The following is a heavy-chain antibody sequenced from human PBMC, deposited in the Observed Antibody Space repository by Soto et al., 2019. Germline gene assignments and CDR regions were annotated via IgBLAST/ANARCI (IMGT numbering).Heavy chain of an antibody. CDR1: GFTFSSFW. CDR2: INSDGSST. J-gene: IGHJ4*02. V-gene: IGHV3-74*01. Sequence: PGGSLRLSCAASGFTFSSFWMHWVRQAPGKGLVWVSRINSDGSSTSYADSVKGRSTISRDNAKNTLYLQMNSLRAEDTAVYYCARDQEQWLVSFFDYWGQGTLVTVSS. D-gene: IGHD6-19*01. CDR3: ARDQEQWLVSFFDY.